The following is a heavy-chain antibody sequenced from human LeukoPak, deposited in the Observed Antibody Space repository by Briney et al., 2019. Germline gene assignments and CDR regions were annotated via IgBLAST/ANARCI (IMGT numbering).Heavy chain of an antibody. CDR3: ARDLSGSGLDY. CDR2: ISSNGGST. V-gene: IGHV3-64*01. D-gene: IGHD3-10*01. J-gene: IGHJ4*02. CDR1: GFTFSVSV. Sequence: PGGSLRLSCAASGFTFSVSVMHWVRQAPGKGLEYVSVISSNGGSTSYANSVKGRFTISRDNSKNTLYLQMGSLRAEDMAVYYCARDLSGSGLDYWGQGTLVTVSS.